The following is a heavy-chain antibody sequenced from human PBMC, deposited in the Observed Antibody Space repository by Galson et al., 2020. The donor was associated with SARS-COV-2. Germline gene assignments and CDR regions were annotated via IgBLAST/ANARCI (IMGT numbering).Heavy chain of an antibody. CDR2: ISWNSGSI. D-gene: IGHD1-26*01. V-gene: IGHV3-9*01. CDR3: AKEGVGATHFDY. Sequence: GGSLRLSCAASGFTFDDYAMHCDRQAQGKGLEWVSGISWNSGSIGYADSVKGRFTISRDNAKNSLYLQMNSLRAEDTALYYCAKEGVGATHFDYWGQGTLVTVSS. CDR1: GFTFDDYA. J-gene: IGHJ4*02.